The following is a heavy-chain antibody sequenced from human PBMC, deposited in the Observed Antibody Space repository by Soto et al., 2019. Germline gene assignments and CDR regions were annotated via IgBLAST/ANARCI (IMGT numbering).Heavy chain of an antibody. CDR3: ATVLSAAFDI. Sequence: PGGSLRLSCAVSGITFSSYSMNWVRQAPGKRLEWVSGISGGTGTTYYADSVKGRFTISRDNSKNTVYLQMNSLRAEDTALYYCATVLSAAFDIWGQGTMVTVSS. CDR2: ISGGTGTT. CDR1: GITFSSYS. V-gene: IGHV3-23*01. J-gene: IGHJ3*02.